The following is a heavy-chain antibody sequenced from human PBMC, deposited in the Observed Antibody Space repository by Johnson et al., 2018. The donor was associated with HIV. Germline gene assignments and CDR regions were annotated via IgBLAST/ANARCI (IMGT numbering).Heavy chain of an antibody. Sequence: VQLVESGGGLVKPGGSLRLSCAASGFTFNSYAMSWVRQGPGKGLEWISYISSSGNTIYYADSVKGRFTISRDNAKNSLYLQINSLRVEDTAVYYCARDESGYDEGFDAFEIGGQGTMVTVSS. V-gene: IGHV3-48*04. D-gene: IGHD5-12*01. J-gene: IGHJ3*02. CDR1: GFTFNSYA. CDR3: ARDESGYDEGFDAFEI. CDR2: ISSSGNTI.